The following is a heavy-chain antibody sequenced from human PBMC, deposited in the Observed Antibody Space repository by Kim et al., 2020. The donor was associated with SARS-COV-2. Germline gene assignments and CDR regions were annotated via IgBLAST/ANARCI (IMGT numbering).Heavy chain of an antibody. D-gene: IGHD1-1*01. V-gene: IGHV3-9*01. J-gene: IGHJ6*03. Sequence: ADSVKGRFTISRDNAKNSLYLQMNSLRAEDTALYYCANGGEEPTDYYMDVWGKGTTVTVSS. CDR3: ANGGEEPTDYYMDV.